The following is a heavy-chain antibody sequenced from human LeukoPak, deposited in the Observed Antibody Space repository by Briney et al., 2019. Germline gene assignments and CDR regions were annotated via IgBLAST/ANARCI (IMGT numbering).Heavy chain of an antibody. J-gene: IGHJ4*02. CDR1: GFPFSTYE. V-gene: IGHV3-48*03. CDR3: ARDLSAGML. Sequence: GGSLRLSCAASGFPFSTYEMNWVRQAPGKGLEWVSYISGSGSTIYYADSVKGRFTISRDNAKNSLYLQMNSLRAEDTAVYYCARDLSAGMLWGQGTLVTVSS. D-gene: IGHD6-19*01. CDR2: ISGSGSTI.